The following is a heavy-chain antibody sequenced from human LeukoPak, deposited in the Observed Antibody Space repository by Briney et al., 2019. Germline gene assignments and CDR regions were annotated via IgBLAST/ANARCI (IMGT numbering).Heavy chain of an antibody. CDR2: IIPIFGTA. CDR1: GGTFSSYA. CDR3: ARLGYYDSSGQFNYGMDV. J-gene: IGHJ6*02. D-gene: IGHD3-22*01. Sequence: ASVKVSCKASGGTFSSYAISWVRQAPGQGLEWMGGIIPIFGTANYAQKFQGRVTITADESTSTAYMELSSLRSEDTAVYYCARLGYYDSSGQFNYGMDVWGQGTTVTVPS. V-gene: IGHV1-69*01.